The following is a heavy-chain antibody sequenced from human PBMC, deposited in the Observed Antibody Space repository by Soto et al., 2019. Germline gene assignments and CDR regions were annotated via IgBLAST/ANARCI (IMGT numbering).Heavy chain of an antibody. D-gene: IGHD2-2*01. CDR1: GGTFSSYT. V-gene: IGHV1-69*02. CDR2: IIPILGIA. CDR3: ARAGCSSTSCAIAY. J-gene: IGHJ4*02. Sequence: QVQLVQSGAEVKKPGSSVKVSCKASGGTFSSYTISWVRQAPGQGLEWMGRIIPILGIANYAQKFQGRVTITADISTSTAYMELSSLRSEDTAVYYCARAGCSSTSCAIAYWGQGTLVTVSS.